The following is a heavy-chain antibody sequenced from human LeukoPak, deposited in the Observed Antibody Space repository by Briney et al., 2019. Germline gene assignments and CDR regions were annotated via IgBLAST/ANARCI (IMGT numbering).Heavy chain of an antibody. V-gene: IGHV4-59*01. CDR2: IYYSGST. Sequence: SETLSLTCTVSGGSISSYYWSWIRQPPGKGLEWIGYIYYSGSTNYNPSLKSRVTISVDTSKNQFSLKLSSVTAADTAVYYCARDRYYYDSSGYSLFDYWGQGTPVTVSS. CDR1: GGSISSYY. CDR3: ARDRYYYDSSGYSLFDY. D-gene: IGHD3-22*01. J-gene: IGHJ4*02.